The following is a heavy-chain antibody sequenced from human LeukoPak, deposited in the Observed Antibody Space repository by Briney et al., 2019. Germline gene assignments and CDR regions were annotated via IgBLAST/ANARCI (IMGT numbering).Heavy chain of an antibody. CDR2: IYYSGST. CDR1: GGSISSGGYY. V-gene: IGHV4-31*03. D-gene: IGHD2-21*02. J-gene: IGHJ4*02. CDR3: ARDNCGGDCYHNYFDY. Sequence: SETLSLTCTVSGGSISSGGYYWSWIRQHPGKGLEWIGYIYYSGSTYYNPSLKSRVTISVDTSKNQFSLKLSSVTAADTAVYYCARDNCGGDCYHNYFDYWGQGTLVTVSS.